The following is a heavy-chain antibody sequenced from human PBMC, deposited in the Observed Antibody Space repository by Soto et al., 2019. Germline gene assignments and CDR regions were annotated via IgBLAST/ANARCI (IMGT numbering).Heavy chain of an antibody. CDR3: ARDGWNDGIGAFDI. V-gene: IGHV1-18*01. Sequence: ASVKVSCKASGYTFTSYGISWVRQAPGQGLEWMGWISAYNGNTNYAQKLQGRVTMTTDTSTSTAYMELRSLRSYDTAVYYCARDGWNDGIGAFDIWGQGTMVTVSS. CDR2: ISAYNGNT. J-gene: IGHJ3*02. D-gene: IGHD1-1*01. CDR1: GYTFTSYG.